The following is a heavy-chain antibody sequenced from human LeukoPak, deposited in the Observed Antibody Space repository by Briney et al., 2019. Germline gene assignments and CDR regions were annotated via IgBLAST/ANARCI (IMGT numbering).Heavy chain of an antibody. V-gene: IGHV1-18*01. Sequence: GASVKVSCKASGYTFTSHGISWVRQAPGQGLEWMGRISAYNANTNYAQKFQGRVTMTTDTSTSTAYMELRSLRSDDTAVYYCTRDSGDSPGGYYFDYWGQGTLVTVSS. J-gene: IGHJ4*02. CDR3: TRDSGDSPGGYYFDY. CDR1: GYTFTSHG. D-gene: IGHD3-10*01. CDR2: ISAYNANT.